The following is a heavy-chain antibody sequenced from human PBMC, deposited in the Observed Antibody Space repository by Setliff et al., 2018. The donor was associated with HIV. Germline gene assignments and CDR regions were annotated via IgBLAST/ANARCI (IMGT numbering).Heavy chain of an antibody. CDR3: ARVPYRSAWFSGGHDAFDI. J-gene: IGHJ3*02. V-gene: IGHV4-4*08. CDR1: GGYISTYY. D-gene: IGHD6-19*01. Sequence: SETLSLTCTVSGGYISTYYWSWIRQPPGKGLEWIGYISNIGSTNYNPSLKSRVTISVDTSKNNFSLRLRSATAADTAVYFCARVPYRSAWFSGGHDAFDIWGQGTMVTVSS. CDR2: ISNIGST.